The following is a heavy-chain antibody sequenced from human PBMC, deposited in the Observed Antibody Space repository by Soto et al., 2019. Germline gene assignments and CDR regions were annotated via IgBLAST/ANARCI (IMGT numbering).Heavy chain of an antibody. Sequence: SETLSLTCTVSGGSIRSGTYYWSWIRQHPGKGLEWIGFIYYSGSTYYNPSLKSRVTMSLDTSKNQFSLKLSSVTAADTAVYYCARAPTSLNAEYYYYYGMDVWGQGTTVTVSS. CDR1: GGSIRSGTYY. CDR2: IYYSGST. D-gene: IGHD1-1*01. V-gene: IGHV4-31*03. J-gene: IGHJ6*02. CDR3: ARAPTSLNAEYYYYYGMDV.